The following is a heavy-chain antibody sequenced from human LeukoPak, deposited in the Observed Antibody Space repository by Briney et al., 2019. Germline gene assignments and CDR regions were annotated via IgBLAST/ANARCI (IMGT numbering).Heavy chain of an antibody. J-gene: IGHJ3*01. D-gene: IGHD1-26*01. Sequence: SVKVSCKASGGTFSSYAISWVRQAPGQGLEWMGGIIPIFGTANYAQKFQGRVTIIADKSTSTAYMDLSSLRSEDTAVYYCATIVAAATNDAFDLWGQGTMVTVSS. CDR1: GGTFSSYA. V-gene: IGHV1-69*06. CDR2: IIPIFGTA. CDR3: ATIVAAATNDAFDL.